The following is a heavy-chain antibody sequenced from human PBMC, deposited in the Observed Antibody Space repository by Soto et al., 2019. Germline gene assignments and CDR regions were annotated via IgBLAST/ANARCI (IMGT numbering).Heavy chain of an antibody. Sequence: SVKVSFKASCYTFTSYGISWVRQAPGQGLEWMGWISAYNGNTNYAQKLQGRVTMTTDTSTSTAYMELRSLRSDDTAVYYCARKLRVGLTPVDYWGQGTLVTVYS. V-gene: IGHV1-18*01. CDR1: CYTFTSYG. CDR3: ARKLRVGLTPVDY. CDR2: ISAYNGNT. J-gene: IGHJ4*02. D-gene: IGHD3-10*01.